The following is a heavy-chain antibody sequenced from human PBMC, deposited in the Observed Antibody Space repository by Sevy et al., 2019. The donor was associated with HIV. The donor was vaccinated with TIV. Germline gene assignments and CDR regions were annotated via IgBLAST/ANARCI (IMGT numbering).Heavy chain of an antibody. CDR1: GFVFEDYG. J-gene: IGHJ4*02. D-gene: IGHD2-21*02. V-gene: IGHV3-20*04. CDR2: LNWNGGST. CDR3: ATERSCGGACYYFDT. Sequence: GGSLRLSCAASGFVFEDYGMNWVRLAPVKGLECVSALNWNGGSTGYADSVKGRFTISRDNAKNSLYLQMNSLRAEDTAIYYCATERSCGGACYYFDTWGQGALVTVSS.